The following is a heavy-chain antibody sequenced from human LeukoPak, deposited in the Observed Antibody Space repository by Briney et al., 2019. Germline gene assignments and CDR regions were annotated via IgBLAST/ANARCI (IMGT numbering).Heavy chain of an antibody. V-gene: IGHV5-51*01. Sequence: GGSLKISCKGSGYSFTTYWIAWVRQMPGKGPEYMGIINPGGSHIMYSPSFQGQVTISVDRSISTAYLQWRSLKASDTAIYYCARKNPTALRNNWFDPWGQGTLVTVSS. J-gene: IGHJ5*02. CDR1: GYSFTTYW. CDR2: INPGGSHI. CDR3: ARKNPTALRNNWFDP. D-gene: IGHD4-11*01.